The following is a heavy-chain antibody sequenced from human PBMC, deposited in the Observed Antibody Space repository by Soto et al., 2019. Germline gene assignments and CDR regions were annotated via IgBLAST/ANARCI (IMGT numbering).Heavy chain of an antibody. Sequence: EVQLLESGGGLVQPGGSLRLSCGVSGFTFNDFEMNWVRQAPGKGLEWLAYIDGSGTTKKYADSVRGRFTISRDNPNNSLFLQMSSLSAVDTAIYYCARGFARFNSWGQGTLVSVSS. CDR3: ARGFARFNS. J-gene: IGHJ4*02. CDR1: GFTFNDFE. CDR2: IDGSGTTK. V-gene: IGHV3-48*03.